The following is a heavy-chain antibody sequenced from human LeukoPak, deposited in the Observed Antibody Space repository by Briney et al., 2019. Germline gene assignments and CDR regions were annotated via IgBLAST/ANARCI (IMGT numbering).Heavy chain of an antibody. CDR1: GFTFSDYY. CDR2: ISSSGSTT. CDR3: AKGGGYYYDSSGYSLNPKIDY. D-gene: IGHD3-22*01. J-gene: IGHJ4*02. V-gene: IGHV3-11*01. Sequence: GGSLRLSCAASGFTFSDYYMSWIRQAPGKGLEWVSYISSSGSTTYYADSVKGRFTISRDNSKNTLYLQMNSLRAEDTAVYYCAKGGGYYYDSSGYSLNPKIDYWGQGTLVTVSS.